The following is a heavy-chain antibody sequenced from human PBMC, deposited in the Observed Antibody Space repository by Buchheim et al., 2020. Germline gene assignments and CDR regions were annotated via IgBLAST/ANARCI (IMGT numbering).Heavy chain of an antibody. CDR3: ARGLAGCSSTSCYGVLYYYYGMDV. CDR2: IIPIFGTA. Sequence: QVQLVQSGAEVKKPGSSVKVSCKASGGTFSSYAISWVRQAPGQGLEWMGGIIPIFGTANYAQKFQGRVTITADESTSTAYMELSSLRSEDTAVYYCARGLAGCSSTSCYGVLYYYYGMDVWGQGTT. CDR1: GGTFSSYA. D-gene: IGHD2-2*01. J-gene: IGHJ6*02. V-gene: IGHV1-69*01.